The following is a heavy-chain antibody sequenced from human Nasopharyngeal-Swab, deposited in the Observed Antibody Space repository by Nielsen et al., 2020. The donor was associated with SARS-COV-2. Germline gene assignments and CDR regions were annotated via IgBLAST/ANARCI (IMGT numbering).Heavy chain of an antibody. J-gene: IGHJ4*02. CDR2: INPSGGST. D-gene: IGHD2-15*01. Sequence: ASVKVSCKASGYTFTNYYMHWVRQAPGQGLELMGIINPSGGSTSYAQKFQGRVTMTRDTSTSPVYMELSSLRSEDTAVYYCARARGGYCSGGSCYFDYWGQGTLVTVSS. CDR3: ARARGGYCSGGSCYFDY. V-gene: IGHV1-46*01. CDR1: GYTFTNYY.